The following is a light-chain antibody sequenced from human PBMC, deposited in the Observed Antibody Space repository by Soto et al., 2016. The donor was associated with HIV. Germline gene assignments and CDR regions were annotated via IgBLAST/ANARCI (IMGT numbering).Light chain of an antibody. V-gene: IGLV3-19*01. J-gene: IGLJ2*01. CDR2: GRD. CDR1: SLRNYY. Sequence: SSELTQDPAVSVALGQTVRITCQGDSLRNYYATWYQQKPGQAPVLVMYGRDHRPSWIPDRFSGSSSGNTASLTITGAQAEDEADYYCNSRDTGDNYVVFGGGTKLTVL. CDR3: NSRDTGDNYVV.